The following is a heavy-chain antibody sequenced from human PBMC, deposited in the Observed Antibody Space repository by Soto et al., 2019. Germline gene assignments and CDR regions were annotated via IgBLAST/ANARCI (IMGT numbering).Heavy chain of an antibody. CDR3: ASSKMGLISVLET. Sequence: PSETLSLTCNVSGDSIRSYFWSWFRQPPGKGLEWIGYIPYSGGPTYNPSLKSRVTISIDTSKKQFSLKMTSVTAADTAVYYCASSKMGLISVLETWGQGTRVTVSS. CDR2: IPYSGGP. J-gene: IGHJ5*02. V-gene: IGHV4-59*01. CDR1: GDSIRSYF. D-gene: IGHD3-10*01.